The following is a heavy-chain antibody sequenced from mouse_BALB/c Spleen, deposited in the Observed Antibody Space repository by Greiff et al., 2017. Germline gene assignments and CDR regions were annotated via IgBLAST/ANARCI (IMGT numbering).Heavy chain of an antibody. J-gene: IGHJ4*01. Sequence: QVQLKESGPGLVQPSQSLSITCTVSGFSLTSYGVHWVRQSPGKGLEWLGVIWSGGSTDYNAAFISRLSISKDNSKSQVFFKMNSLQANDTAIYYCALRLVVEGYYAMDYWGQGTSVTVSS. CDR1: GFSLTSYG. CDR3: ALRLVVEGYYAMDY. V-gene: IGHV2-2*02. CDR2: IWSGGST. D-gene: IGHD2-10*02.